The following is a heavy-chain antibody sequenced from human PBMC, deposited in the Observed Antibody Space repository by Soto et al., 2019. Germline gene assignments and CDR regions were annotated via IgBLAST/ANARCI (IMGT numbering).Heavy chain of an antibody. J-gene: IGHJ6*02. Sequence: DVQLVESGGGLVQPGGSLRLSCAASGFTVSSNYLSWVRQAPGKGLEWVSVIYSGGSTYYADSVKGRFTISRDNSKNTLYLQMNSLRAEDTAVYYYAREYSYGYYYYYAMDVWGQGTMVTVSS. CDR1: GFTVSSNY. CDR3: AREYSYGYYYYYAMDV. V-gene: IGHV3-66*01. CDR2: IYSGGST. D-gene: IGHD5-18*01.